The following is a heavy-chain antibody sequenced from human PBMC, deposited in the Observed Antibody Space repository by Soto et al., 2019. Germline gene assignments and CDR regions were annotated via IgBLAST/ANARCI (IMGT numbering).Heavy chain of an antibody. CDR2: ISNTGNTI. Sequence: QVQLVESGGGLVKSGGSLRLSCVASGFTFSDYYMSWFRQAPGKGLEWIAYISNTGNTIYYADSVKGRFTISRDDANNSLLLQMNGLRADDTAVYYCARGTTGFLKGGWSDPWGQGTLVTVSS. CDR1: GFTFSDYY. J-gene: IGHJ5*02. CDR3: ARGTTGFLKGGWSDP. D-gene: IGHD1-1*01. V-gene: IGHV3-11*01.